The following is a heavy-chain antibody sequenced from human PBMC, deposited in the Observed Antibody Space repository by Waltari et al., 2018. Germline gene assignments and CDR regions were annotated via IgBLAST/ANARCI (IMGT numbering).Heavy chain of an antibody. D-gene: IGHD3-10*01. V-gene: IGHV3-15*01. Sequence: QLVESGGGLVKSGGSLRLSWEASDFSFNNAWMNWVRQAPGKGLEWVGRIKSEADGGTTDYAAPVKGRFTISRDDSKNTLYLQMNSLKTDDTAVYYCSTDFGALSGGYWGQGTLVTVSS. J-gene: IGHJ4*02. CDR2: IKSEADGGTT. CDR1: DFSFNNAW. CDR3: STDFGALSGGY.